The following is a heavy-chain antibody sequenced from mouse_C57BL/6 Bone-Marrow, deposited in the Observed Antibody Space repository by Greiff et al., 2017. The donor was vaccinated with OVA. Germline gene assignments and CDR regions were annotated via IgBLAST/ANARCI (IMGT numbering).Heavy chain of an antibody. V-gene: IGHV1-61*01. CDR3: ARSRWLLRPYAMDY. CDR1: GYTFTSYW. CDR2: IYPSDSET. D-gene: IGHD2-3*01. J-gene: IGHJ4*01. Sequence: VQLQQPGAELVRPGSSVKLSCKASGYTFTSYWMDWVKQRPGQGLEWIGTIYPSDSETHYNQKFKDKATLTVDKSSSTAYMQLSSLTSEDSAVYYCARSRWLLRPYAMDYWGQGTSVTVSS.